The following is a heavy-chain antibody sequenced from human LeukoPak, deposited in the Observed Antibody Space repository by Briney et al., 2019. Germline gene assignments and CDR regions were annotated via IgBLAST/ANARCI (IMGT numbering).Heavy chain of an antibody. J-gene: IGHJ3*02. CDR3: ARDPRSGLGAFDI. D-gene: IGHD3-10*01. CDR1: GYTFTSYD. Sequence: ASVKVSCKASGYTFTSYDINWVRQATGQGLEWMGWMNPNSGNTGYAQKFQGRVTITADKSTSTAYMELSSLRSEDTAVYCCARDPRSGLGAFDIWGQGTMVTVSS. CDR2: MNPNSGNT. V-gene: IGHV1-8*01.